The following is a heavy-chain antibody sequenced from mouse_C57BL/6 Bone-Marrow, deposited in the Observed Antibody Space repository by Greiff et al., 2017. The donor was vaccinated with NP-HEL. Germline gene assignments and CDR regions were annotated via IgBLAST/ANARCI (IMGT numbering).Heavy chain of an antibody. CDR2: IYPRDGST. CDR1: GYTFTSYD. D-gene: IGHD1-1*01. V-gene: IGHV1-85*01. J-gene: IGHJ4*01. CDR3: ARSPITTVVAPYYYAMDY. Sequence: VQLQQSGPELVKPGASVKLSCKASGYTFTSYDINWVKQRPGQGLEWIGWIYPRDGSTKYNEKFKGKATLTVDTSSSTAYMELHSLTSEDSAVYFCARSPITTVVAPYYYAMDYWGQGTSVTVSS.